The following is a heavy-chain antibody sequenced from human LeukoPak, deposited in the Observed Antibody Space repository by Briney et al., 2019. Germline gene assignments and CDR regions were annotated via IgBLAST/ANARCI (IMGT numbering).Heavy chain of an antibody. CDR1: GFIFTDYW. J-gene: IGHJ4*02. D-gene: IGHD3-16*02. V-gene: IGHV3-7*01. Sequence: GGSLRLSCAASGFIFTDYWMYWVRQAPGKGLAWVANIKEDGAEKNYVDSVKGRFTISRDNAKNSVYLQMNSLRVEDTAVYYCARGGNDYVWGSYRLDFDYWGQGTLVTVSS. CDR2: IKEDGAEK. CDR3: ARGGNDYVWGSYRLDFDY.